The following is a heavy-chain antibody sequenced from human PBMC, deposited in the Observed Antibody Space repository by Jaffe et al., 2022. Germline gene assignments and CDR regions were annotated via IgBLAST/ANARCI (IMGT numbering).Heavy chain of an antibody. Sequence: QVQLQESGPGLVKPSETLSLTCAVSGYDISRGSYWGWIRQPPGKGLEWIGAIHHSGSSSYNPSLKSRVTISKDTPSNQFSLRLSSVTAADTAVYYCARQIPYGSGSFSPYYFDSWGQGTLVTVSS. CDR3: ARQIPYGSGSFSPYYFDS. CDR2: IHHSGSS. J-gene: IGHJ4*02. CDR1: GYDISRGSY. V-gene: IGHV4-38-2*01. D-gene: IGHD3-10*01.